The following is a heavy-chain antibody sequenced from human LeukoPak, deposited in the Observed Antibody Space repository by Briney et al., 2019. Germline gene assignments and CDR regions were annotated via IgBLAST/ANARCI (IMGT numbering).Heavy chain of an antibody. CDR2: IRYDGSNK. D-gene: IGHD6-13*01. Sequence: GGSLRLSCAASGFTFSSYGMHWVRQAPGKGLEWVAFIRYDGSNKYYADSVKGRFTISRDNSKNTLYLQMNSLRAEDTAVYYCAKDKGLRVAAAGIRMRYYFDYWGQGTLVTVSS. CDR1: GFTFSSYG. J-gene: IGHJ4*02. V-gene: IGHV3-30*02. CDR3: AKDKGLRVAAAGIRMRYYFDY.